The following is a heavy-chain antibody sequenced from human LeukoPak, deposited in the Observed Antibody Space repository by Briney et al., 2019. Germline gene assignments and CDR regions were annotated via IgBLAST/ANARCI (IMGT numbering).Heavy chain of an antibody. J-gene: IGHJ3*01. CDR1: GYTFTGYW. V-gene: IGHV5-51*01. CDR3: ARQAPRYSGTYYAFDL. D-gene: IGHD1-26*01. Sequence: GESLKISCKAPGYTFTGYWIGWVRQMPGKGLEWMGIVYPGDSDTRYSPSFQGQVTISADKSISTAYLQWSSLKAADTAMYYCARQAPRYSGTYYAFDLWGQGTMVTVSS. CDR2: VYPGDSDT.